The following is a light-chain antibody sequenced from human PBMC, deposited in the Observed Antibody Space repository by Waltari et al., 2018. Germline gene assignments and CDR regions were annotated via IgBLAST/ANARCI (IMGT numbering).Light chain of an antibody. J-gene: IGLJ3*02. V-gene: IGLV3-10*01. Sequence: SYELTQPPSVSVSPGLTARITCSGDAWSKKYVSWYQVRSGQAPVVVIYDDSRRPSGIPERFSGSSSGTMATLTITRAQVDDEGDCYCYSTDNSDNHRGVFGGGTRVTVL. CDR3: YSTDNSDNHRGV. CDR1: AWSKKY. CDR2: DDS.